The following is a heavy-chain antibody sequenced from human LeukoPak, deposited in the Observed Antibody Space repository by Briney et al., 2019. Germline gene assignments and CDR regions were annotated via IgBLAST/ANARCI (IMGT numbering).Heavy chain of an antibody. CDR1: GGSISSYY. V-gene: IGHV4-59*01. Sequence: PSETLSLTCTVSGGSISSYYWSWIRQSPGKGLEWIGYIYYSGSTNYNPSLKSRVTISVDTSKNQFSLKLSSVTAADTAVYYCARGTPFEAAVDFQHWGQGTLVTVSS. CDR2: IYYSGST. J-gene: IGHJ1*01. D-gene: IGHD6-13*01. CDR3: ARGTPFEAAVDFQH.